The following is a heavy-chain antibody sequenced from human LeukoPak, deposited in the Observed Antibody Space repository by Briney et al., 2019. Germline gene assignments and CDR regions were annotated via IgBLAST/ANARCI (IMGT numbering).Heavy chain of an antibody. CDR3: ARGSRGWLQYYYFDY. CDR2: IKQDGSEK. CDR1: GFTFSSYW. D-gene: IGHD5-24*01. J-gene: IGHJ4*02. Sequence: GALRLSCAASGFTFSSYWMSWVRQAPGKGLEWVANIKQDGSEKYYVDSVKGRFTISRDNAKNSLYLQMSSLRAEDTAVYYCARGSRGWLQYYYFDYWGQGTLVTVSS. V-gene: IGHV3-7*01.